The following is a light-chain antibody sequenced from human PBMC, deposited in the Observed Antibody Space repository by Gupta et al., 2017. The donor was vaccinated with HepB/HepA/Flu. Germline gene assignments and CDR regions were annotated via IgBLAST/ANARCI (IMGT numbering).Light chain of an antibody. Sequence: QSALTQPASVSGSPGQSITISCTGTSSDVGSYNLVSWYQQHPGKAPKLLIHEVNKRPSGVSNRFSGSKAGNTASLTXSXLQAEDXADYFCFSYADTSTWVFGGGSKLTVL. CDR2: EVN. CDR1: SSDVGSYNL. J-gene: IGLJ3*02. V-gene: IGLV2-23*02. CDR3: FSYADTSTWV.